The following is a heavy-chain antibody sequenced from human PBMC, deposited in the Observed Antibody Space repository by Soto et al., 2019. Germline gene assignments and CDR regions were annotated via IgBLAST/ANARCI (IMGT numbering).Heavy chain of an antibody. D-gene: IGHD2-21*02. V-gene: IGHV1-18*01. J-gene: IGHJ5*02. CDR1: GYTFTSYG. CDR3: ASALYCGGDCYVPFDP. CDR2: ISAYNGNT. Sequence: ASVKVSCKASGYTFTSYGISWVRQAPGQGLEWMGWISAYNGNTNYAQKLQGRVTMTTDTSTSTAYMELRSLRSDDTAVYYCASALYCGGDCYVPFDPWGQGTLVTVSS.